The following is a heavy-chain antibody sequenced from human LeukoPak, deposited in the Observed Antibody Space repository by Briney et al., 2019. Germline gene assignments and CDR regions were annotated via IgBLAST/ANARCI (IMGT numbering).Heavy chain of an antibody. D-gene: IGHD3-16*02. V-gene: IGHV3-7*01. J-gene: IGHJ2*01. Sequence: GGSLRLSCAVSGFTVSSNYMNWVRQAPGKGLEWVANIKQDGSEKYYVDSVKGRFTISRDNAKNSLYLQMNSLRAEDTAVYYCARVVKNWYFDLWGRGTLVTVSS. CDR3: ARVVKNWYFDL. CDR1: GFTVSSNY. CDR2: IKQDGSEK.